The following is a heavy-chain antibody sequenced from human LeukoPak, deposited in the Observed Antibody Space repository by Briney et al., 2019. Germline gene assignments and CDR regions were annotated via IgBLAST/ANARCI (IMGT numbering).Heavy chain of an antibody. J-gene: IGHJ6*02. D-gene: IGHD2-15*01. CDR2: VNTDGSDT. CDR3: AKWVVAAPTPYYYYGMDV. V-gene: IGHV3-74*01. CDR1: GFIFSSYW. Sequence: GGSLRLSCAASGFIFSSYWMHWVRQAPGKGLVWVSRVNTDGSDTNYADSVKGRFTISRDNSKNTLYLQMNSLRAEDTAVYYCAKWVVAAPTPYYYYGMDVWGQGTTVTVSS.